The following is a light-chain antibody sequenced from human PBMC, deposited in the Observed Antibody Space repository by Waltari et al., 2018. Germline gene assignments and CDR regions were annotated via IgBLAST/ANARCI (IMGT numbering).Light chain of an antibody. CDR1: QNIDNN. CDR3: QQYNRWPPLT. J-gene: IGKJ4*01. CDR2: GAP. Sequence: EVVMTQSPAALSVSPGERVTLSCKASQNIDNNLAWYQQKPGQSPRLLIYGAPTRATGVPARFSGSGSGTEFTLTISSLQSEDCAVFYCQQYNRWPPLTFGGRTKVGIK. V-gene: IGKV3-15*01.